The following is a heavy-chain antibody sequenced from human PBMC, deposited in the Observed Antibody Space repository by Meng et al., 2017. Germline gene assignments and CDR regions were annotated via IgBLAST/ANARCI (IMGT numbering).Heavy chain of an antibody. J-gene: IGHJ4*02. CDR1: GGSFRGYY. CDR2: INHSGST. V-gene: IGHV4-34*01. Sequence: ARLQQWGGGLLKTSEALSLPCAVYGGSFRGYYWSWIRQPPGKGLEWIAEINHSGSTNYNPSLKSRVTISVDTSKNQFSLKLSSVTAEDTAVYYCARSFTMALGLDYWGQGTLVTVSS. D-gene: IGHD3-10*01. CDR3: ARSFTMALGLDY.